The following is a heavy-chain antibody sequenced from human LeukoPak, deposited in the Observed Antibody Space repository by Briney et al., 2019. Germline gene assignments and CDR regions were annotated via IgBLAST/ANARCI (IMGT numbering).Heavy chain of an antibody. D-gene: IGHD1-26*01. CDR2: IGTAGVT. CDR1: GFTFSSYD. V-gene: IGHV3-13*01. J-gene: IGHJ4*02. Sequence: PGGSLRLSCAASGFTFSSYDMHWVRQATGKGLEWVSAIGTAGVTYYPGSVKGRFTISRENAKNSLYLQMNSLRAGDTAVYYCARVGATTGFDYWGQGTLVTVSS. CDR3: ARVGATTGFDY.